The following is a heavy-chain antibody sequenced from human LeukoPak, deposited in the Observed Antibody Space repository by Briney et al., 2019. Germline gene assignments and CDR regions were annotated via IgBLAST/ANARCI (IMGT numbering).Heavy chain of an antibody. CDR3: ARDQTYDFWSGSGGKYYFDY. V-gene: IGHV3-48*03. CDR2: ISSSGSTI. Sequence: GGSLRLSCAASGFTFSDYEMNWVRQAPGKGLEWVSYISSSGSTIYYADSVKGRFTISRDNAKNSLYLQMNSLRAEDTAVYYCARDQTYDFWSGSGGKYYFDYWGQGTLVTVSS. J-gene: IGHJ4*02. CDR1: GFTFSDYE. D-gene: IGHD3-3*01.